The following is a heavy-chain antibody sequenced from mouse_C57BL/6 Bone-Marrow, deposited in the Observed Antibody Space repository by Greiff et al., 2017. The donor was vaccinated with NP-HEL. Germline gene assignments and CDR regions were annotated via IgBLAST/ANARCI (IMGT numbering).Heavy chain of an antibody. J-gene: IGHJ2*01. CDR3: ARAPYYGYDEGYFDY. CDR1: GFTFSSYA. Sequence: DVKLQESGGGLVKPGGSLKLSCAASGFTFSSYAMSWVRQTPEKRLEWVATISDGGSYTYYPDNVKGRFTISSDNAKNNLYLQMSHLKSEDTAMYYCARAPYYGYDEGYFDYWGQGTTLTVSS. V-gene: IGHV5-4*03. CDR2: ISDGGSYT. D-gene: IGHD2-9*01.